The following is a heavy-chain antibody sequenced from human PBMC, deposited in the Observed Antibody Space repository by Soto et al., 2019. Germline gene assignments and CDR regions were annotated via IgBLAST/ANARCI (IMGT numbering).Heavy chain of an antibody. D-gene: IGHD1-26*01. CDR2: IRSKAYGGTT. V-gene: IGHV3-49*04. J-gene: IGHJ3*02. CDR1: GFTFGDYA. Sequence: GGSLRLSCTASGFTFGDYAMSWVLQAPGKXLEWVGFIRSKAYGGTTEYAASVKGRFTISRDDSKSIAYLQMNSLKTEDTAVYYCTRAERVGATRGAFDIWGQGTMVTVSS. CDR3: TRAERVGATRGAFDI.